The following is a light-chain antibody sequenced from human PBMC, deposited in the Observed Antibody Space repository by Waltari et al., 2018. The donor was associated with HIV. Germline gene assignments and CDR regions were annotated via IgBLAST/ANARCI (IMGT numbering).Light chain of an antibody. CDR2: KAS. Sequence: DIQLTQPLSTLSAHVGDKINITWRASQSSSNGLAGIQQKPGKAPKLLIYKASNLESGIPSMFSGSGYGTEFALTINSLQPDDFATYFCQQYSSDPRTFGRGTRVEVK. CDR1: QSSSNG. V-gene: IGKV1-5*01. CDR3: QQYSSDPRT. J-gene: IGKJ4*01.